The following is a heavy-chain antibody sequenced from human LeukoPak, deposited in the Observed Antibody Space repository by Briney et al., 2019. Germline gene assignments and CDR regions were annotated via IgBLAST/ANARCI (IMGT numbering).Heavy chain of an antibody. CDR3: AKDIQLST. Sequence: GGSLRLSCAASGFTFSVAAMAWVRQAPGKGLEWVSLIGASGESTYYADSVKGRFTISRDNSKNTLSLQMNSLRVEDTAMYFCAKDIQLSTWGLGTMVTVSS. CDR1: GFTFSVAA. V-gene: IGHV3-23*01. J-gene: IGHJ3*01. D-gene: IGHD5-24*01. CDR2: IGASGEST.